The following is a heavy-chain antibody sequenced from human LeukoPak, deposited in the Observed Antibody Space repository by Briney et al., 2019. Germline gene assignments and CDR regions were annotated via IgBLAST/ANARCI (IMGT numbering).Heavy chain of an antibody. CDR3: ARASTIFGVVSLFDY. D-gene: IGHD3-3*01. J-gene: IGHJ4*02. CDR2: IYYSGST. CDR1: GGSISSYY. V-gene: IGHV4-59*08. Sequence: SETLSLTCTVSGGSISSYYWSWIRQPPWKGLEWIGYIYYSGSTNYNPSLKSRVTISVDTSKNQFSLKLSSVTAADTAVYYCARASTIFGVVSLFDYWGQGTLVTVSS.